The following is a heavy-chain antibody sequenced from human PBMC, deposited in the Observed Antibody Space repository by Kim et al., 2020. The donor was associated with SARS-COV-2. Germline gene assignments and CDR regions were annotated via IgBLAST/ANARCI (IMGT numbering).Heavy chain of an antibody. V-gene: IGHV4-34*01. CDR3: ARYDF. D-gene: IGHD3-3*01. Sequence: IEHSGSANYQPSLKRRVTISADTSNNQFSLKMNSVTAADTAIYYCARYDFWSRGTLVTVSS. CDR2: IEHSGSA. J-gene: IGHJ4*02.